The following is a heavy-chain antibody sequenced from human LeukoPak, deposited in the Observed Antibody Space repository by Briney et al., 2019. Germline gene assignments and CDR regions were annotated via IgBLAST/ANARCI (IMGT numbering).Heavy chain of an antibody. V-gene: IGHV4-59*08. CDR1: GGSISSYY. D-gene: IGHD1-26*01. J-gene: IGHJ4*02. CDR3: ASSIVGNYYFDY. CDR2: IYYTGST. Sequence: SETLSLTCTVSGGSISSYYWTWIRQPPGKGLEWIGYIYYTGSTNYNPSLKSRVTVSVDTSKNQFSLKLSSVTAADTAVYYCASSIVGNYYFDYWGQGTLVTVSS.